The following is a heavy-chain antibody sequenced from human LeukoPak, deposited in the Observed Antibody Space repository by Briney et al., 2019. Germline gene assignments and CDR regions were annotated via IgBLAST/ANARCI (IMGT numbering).Heavy chain of an antibody. CDR1: DFSFSNYW. CDR2: MRGDGSLK. D-gene: IGHD3-22*01. J-gene: IGHJ3*02. V-gene: IGHV3-7*01. CDR3: ARDANYHDNSGYYDAFDI. Sequence: GGSLRLSCAASDFSFSNYWMIWLRQAPGKGLEWVANMRGDGSLKYYLDSVKGRFTISRDNAKNSLYLQMNSLRAEDTAVYYCARDANYHDNSGYYDAFDIWGQGTMVTVSS.